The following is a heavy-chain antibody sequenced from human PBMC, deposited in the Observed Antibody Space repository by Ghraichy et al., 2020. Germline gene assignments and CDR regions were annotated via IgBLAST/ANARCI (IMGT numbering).Heavy chain of an antibody. CDR3: ARPGSYYYYGMDV. J-gene: IGHJ6*02. V-gene: IGHV4-34*01. Sequence: ESLNISCAVYGGSFSGYYWSWIRQPPGKGLEWIGEINHSGSTNYNPSLKSRVTISVDTSKNQFSLKLSSVTAADTAVYYCARPGSYYYYGMDVWGQGTTVTVSS. D-gene: IGHD1-26*01. CDR2: INHSGST. CDR1: GGSFSGYY.